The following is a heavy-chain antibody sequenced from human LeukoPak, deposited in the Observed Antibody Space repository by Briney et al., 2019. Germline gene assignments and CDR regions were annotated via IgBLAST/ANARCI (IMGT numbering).Heavy chain of an antibody. Sequence: GGSLRLSCAASGFTFSGYWMSWVRQAPGKGLEWVANIKQDGSEKYYVDSVKGRFTISRDNAKNSLYLQMNSLRAEDTAVYYCARQLDYFDYWGQGTLVTVSS. CDR3: ARQLDYFDY. V-gene: IGHV3-7*01. D-gene: IGHD1-1*01. CDR1: GFTFSGYW. J-gene: IGHJ4*02. CDR2: IKQDGSEK.